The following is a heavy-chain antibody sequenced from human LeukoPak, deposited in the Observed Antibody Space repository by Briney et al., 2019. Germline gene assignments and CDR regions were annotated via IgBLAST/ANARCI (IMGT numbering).Heavy chain of an antibody. J-gene: IGHJ4*02. CDR2: ISDSGGTT. CDR3: ARDKEEMATIFDY. Sequence: GGSLRLSCAASGFTFPNYAMSWVRQAPGKGLEWVSLISDSGGTTWYADSVKGRFTISRDNSKNTLSLQMDSLRAEDSAVYYCARDKEEMATIFDYWGQGTLVTVSS. V-gene: IGHV3-23*01. CDR1: GFTFPNYA. D-gene: IGHD5-24*01.